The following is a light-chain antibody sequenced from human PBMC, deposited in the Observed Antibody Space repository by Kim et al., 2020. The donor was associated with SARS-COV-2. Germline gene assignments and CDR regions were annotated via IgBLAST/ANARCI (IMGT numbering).Light chain of an antibody. J-gene: IGKJ4*01. Sequence: EVVLTQSPATLSLSPGERATLSCRASQSVGKYLAWYQQKPGQAPRLLIYDTSNRATGIPARFTGSGFGTDFSLTISSLEPEDFAVYYCQQRNDWPLTFGGRTKVDSK. CDR1: QSVGKY. CDR3: QQRNDWPLT. CDR2: DTS. V-gene: IGKV3-11*01.